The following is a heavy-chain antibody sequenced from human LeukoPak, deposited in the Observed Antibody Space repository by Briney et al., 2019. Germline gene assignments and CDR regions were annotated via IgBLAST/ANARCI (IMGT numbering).Heavy chain of an antibody. D-gene: IGHD3-22*01. CDR3: AREISGYSDY. J-gene: IGHJ4*02. Sequence: SSVKVSCKASGYTFTGYYMHWVRQAPGQGLEWMGWINANSGDTKYAQKFQGRVTMTRDTSISTAYMELSRLRSDDTAMYYCAREISGYSDYWGQGTLVTVSS. V-gene: IGHV1-2*02. CDR1: GYTFTGYY. CDR2: INANSGDT.